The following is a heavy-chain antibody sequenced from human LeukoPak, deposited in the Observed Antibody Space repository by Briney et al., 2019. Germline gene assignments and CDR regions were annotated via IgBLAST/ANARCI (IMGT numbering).Heavy chain of an antibody. CDR3: ARDGSPAIYGSGSYMDN. Sequence: ASVKVSCKASGYTFTSYYMHWVRQAPGQGLEWMGIINPSGGSTSYAQKFQGRVTMTRDMSTSTVYMELSSLRSEDTAVYYCARDGSPAIYGSGSYMDNWGQGTLVTVSS. CDR1: GYTFTSYY. V-gene: IGHV1-46*01. D-gene: IGHD3-10*01. CDR2: INPSGGST. J-gene: IGHJ4*02.